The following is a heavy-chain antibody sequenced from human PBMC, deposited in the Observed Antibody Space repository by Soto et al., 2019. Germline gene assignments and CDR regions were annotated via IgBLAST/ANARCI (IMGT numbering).Heavy chain of an antibody. V-gene: IGHV3-48*03. CDR3: ARDGYGDPYFYYAMDV. J-gene: IGHJ6*02. CDR1: GFAFVFYE. D-gene: IGHD5-18*01. CDR2: ISTSGDTI. Sequence: GGSLRLSCAASGFAFVFYELSWVRQAPGQGLEWLSYISTSGDTIYYADSVKGRFTISRDNARNSLYLQMNSLRVEDTAVYYCARDGYGDPYFYYAMDVWGQGTTVTVSS.